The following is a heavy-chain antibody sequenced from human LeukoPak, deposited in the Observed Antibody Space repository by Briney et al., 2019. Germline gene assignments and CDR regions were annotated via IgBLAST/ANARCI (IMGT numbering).Heavy chain of an antibody. J-gene: IGHJ4*02. CDR2: INTDGSIT. V-gene: IGHV3-74*01. D-gene: IGHD3-10*01. CDR3: ARDRGPRTGFMVREAYDY. Sequence: ETLSLTCTVSGGSVSSGSYYWIHWVRQAPGKGLVWVSRINTDGSITNYADSVKGRFSISRDNAKNTLYLQMSSLRAEDTAVYYCARDRGPRTGFMVREAYDYWGQGTLVTVSS. CDR1: GGSVSSGSYYW.